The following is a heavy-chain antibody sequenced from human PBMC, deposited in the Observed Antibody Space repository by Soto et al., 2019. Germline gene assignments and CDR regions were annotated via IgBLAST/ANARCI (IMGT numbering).Heavy chain of an antibody. CDR2: ISGSGGDT. V-gene: IGHV3-23*01. D-gene: IGHD3-3*01. Sequence: EVQLLESGGTLVQPGGSLRLSCVVSGFSFSSYAMGWVRQAPGKGLEWVSSISGSGGDTYYGDSVKGRFTISRDNSKNTLYLEANSLTAEDTAVYYCEKHPIFGVVTHYFAHWGQGTVVTVSS. CDR1: GFSFSSYA. CDR3: EKHPIFGVVTHYFAH. J-gene: IGHJ4*02.